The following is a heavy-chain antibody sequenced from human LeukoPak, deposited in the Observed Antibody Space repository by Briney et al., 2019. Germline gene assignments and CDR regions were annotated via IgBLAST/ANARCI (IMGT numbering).Heavy chain of an antibody. V-gene: IGHV4-34*01. J-gene: IGHJ4*02. Sequence: SETLSLTCAVYGVSFSGYYWSWIRQPPGKGLEWIGEINHSGSTNYNPSLKSRVTISVDTSKNQFSLKLSSVTAADTAVYYCARHDGRSGGTMGALDSWGQGSLVTVSS. D-gene: IGHD4-23*01. CDR3: ARHDGRSGGTMGALDS. CDR1: GVSFSGYY. CDR2: INHSGST.